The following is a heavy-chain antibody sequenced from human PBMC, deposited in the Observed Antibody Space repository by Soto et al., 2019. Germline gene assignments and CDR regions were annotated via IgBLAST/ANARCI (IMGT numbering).Heavy chain of an antibody. CDR3: ARGAPDIVATINPFGGAFEI. D-gene: IGHD5-12*01. V-gene: IGHV3-30-3*01. J-gene: IGHJ3*02. CDR1: GFTFSSYA. CDR2: ISYDGSNK. Sequence: PGGSLRLSCAASGFTFSSYAMHWVRQAPGKGLEWVAVISYDGSNKYYADSVKGRFTISRDNSKNTLYLQMNSLRAEDTAVYYCARGAPDIVATINPFGGAFEIWCQGTMVTVSS.